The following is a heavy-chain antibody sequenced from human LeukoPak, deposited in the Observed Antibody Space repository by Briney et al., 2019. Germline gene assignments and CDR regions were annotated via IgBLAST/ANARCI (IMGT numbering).Heavy chain of an antibody. Sequence: EASVKVSCKASGYTFTSYAMNRVRQAPGQGIEWMGWINTNTGNPTYAQGFTGRFVFSLDTSVSTAYLQISSLKAEDTAVYYCARGYYDNRSGAFDIWGQGTMVTVSS. CDR2: INTNTGNP. CDR3: ARGYYDNRSGAFDI. V-gene: IGHV7-4-1*02. CDR1: GYTFTSYA. D-gene: IGHD3-22*01. J-gene: IGHJ3*02.